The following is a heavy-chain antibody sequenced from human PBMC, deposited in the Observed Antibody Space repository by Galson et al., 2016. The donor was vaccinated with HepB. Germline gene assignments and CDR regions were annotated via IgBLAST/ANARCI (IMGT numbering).Heavy chain of an antibody. CDR1: GFTFSNYV. V-gene: IGHV3-23*01. J-gene: IGHJ6*03. CDR3: AKFYGSGIYFYFYMDV. CDR2: ISGGGGNT. D-gene: IGHD6-25*01. Sequence: SLRLSCAGSGFTFSNYVMTWVRQAPGKGLEWVSSISGGGGNTDYADPVKGRFTISRDNSNNTLYLQMNSLRADDTALCFCAKFYGSGIYFYFYMDVWGEGTTVTVSS.